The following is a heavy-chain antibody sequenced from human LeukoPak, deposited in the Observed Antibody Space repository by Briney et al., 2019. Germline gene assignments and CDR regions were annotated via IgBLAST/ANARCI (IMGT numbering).Heavy chain of an antibody. Sequence: GASVKVSCKASGGTFSSYAITWVRQAPGQGLEWMGGIIPIFGTANYAQKFQGRVTITADKSTSTSYMELRSLRSEDTAVYYCAHTPVGIFGLRPDYYYYYMDVWGKGTTVTVSS. J-gene: IGHJ6*03. V-gene: IGHV1-69*06. D-gene: IGHD3-3*01. CDR3: AHTPVGIFGLRPDYYYYYMDV. CDR1: GGTFSSYA. CDR2: IIPIFGTA.